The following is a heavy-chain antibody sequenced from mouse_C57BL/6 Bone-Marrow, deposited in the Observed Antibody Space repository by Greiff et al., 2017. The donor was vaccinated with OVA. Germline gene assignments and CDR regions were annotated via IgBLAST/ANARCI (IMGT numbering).Heavy chain of an antibody. D-gene: IGHD2-2*01. CDR2: IDPSDSYT. CDR1: GYAFTSYW. J-gene: IGHJ3*01. Sequence: QVQLQQPGAELVRPGTSVKLSCKASGYAFTSYWMHWVKQRPGQGLEWIGVIDPSDSYTNYNQKFKGKATLTVDTSSSTAYMQLSSLTSEDSAVYYCARWNYGYDGFAYWGQGTLVTVSA. V-gene: IGHV1-59*01. CDR3: ARWNYGYDGFAY.